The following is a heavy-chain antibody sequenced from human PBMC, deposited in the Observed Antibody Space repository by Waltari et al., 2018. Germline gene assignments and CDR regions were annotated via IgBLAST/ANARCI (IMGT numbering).Heavy chain of an antibody. V-gene: IGHV3-30*18. J-gene: IGHJ4*02. CDR1: GFTFSSYG. D-gene: IGHD6-13*01. CDR2: ISYDGSNK. CDR3: AKGGYSSSIFDY. Sequence: QVQLVESGGGVVQPGRSLRLSCAASGFTFSSYGMHWVRQAPGKGLECVAVISYDGSNKYYAYSVKGRFTISRDNSKNTLYLQMNSLRAEDTAVYYCAKGGYSSSIFDYWGQGTLVTVSS.